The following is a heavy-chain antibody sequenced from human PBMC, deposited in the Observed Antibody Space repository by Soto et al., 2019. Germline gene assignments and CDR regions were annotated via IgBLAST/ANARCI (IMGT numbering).Heavy chain of an antibody. Sequence: ASVKVSCKASGYIFTAYVIFWVRQAPGQGPEYMGWIHAGTGDTAYSQNLQGRVTITRDTSASTVFMEVSSLTSEDTAVYYCAREYGLGPNYKAFDIWGQGTLVTVS. CDR3: AREYGLGPNYKAFDI. CDR2: IHAGTGDT. J-gene: IGHJ3*02. V-gene: IGHV1-3*01. CDR1: GYIFTAYV. D-gene: IGHD3-10*01.